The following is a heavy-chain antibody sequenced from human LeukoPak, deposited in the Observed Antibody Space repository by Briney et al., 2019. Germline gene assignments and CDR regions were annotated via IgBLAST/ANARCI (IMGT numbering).Heavy chain of an antibody. CDR2: INPNSGGT. J-gene: IGHJ5*02. CDR3: ARAGGRSWFDP. V-gene: IGHV1-2*02. Sequence: ASVKVSCKASRYTFTGYYMHWVRQAPGQGLEWMGWINPNSGGTNYAQKFQGRVTMTRDTSTSTAYMELSRLTSDDTAVYYCARAGGRSWFDPWGQGTLVTVSS. CDR1: RYTFTGYY.